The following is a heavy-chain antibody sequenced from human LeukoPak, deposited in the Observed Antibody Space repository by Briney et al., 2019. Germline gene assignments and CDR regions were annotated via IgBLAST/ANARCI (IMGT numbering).Heavy chain of an antibody. CDR2: ISGSGGST. V-gene: IGHV3-23*01. D-gene: IGHD6-19*01. Sequence: PGGSLRLPCAASGFTFSSYAMSWVRQAPGKGLEWVSAISGSGGSTYYADSVKGRFTISRDNSRNTLYLQMNSLRAEDTAVYYCAKSLYSSGRTPVGRLDYWGQGTLVTVSS. J-gene: IGHJ4*02. CDR1: GFTFSSYA. CDR3: AKSLYSSGRTPVGRLDY.